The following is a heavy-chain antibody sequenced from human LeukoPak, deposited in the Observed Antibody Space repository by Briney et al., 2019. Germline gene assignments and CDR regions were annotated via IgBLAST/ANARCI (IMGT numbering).Heavy chain of an antibody. CDR2: IYYSGST. CDR1: GGPISSSSYY. CDR3: ARVSVYSGQPSDY. J-gene: IGHJ4*02. V-gene: IGHV4-39*07. D-gene: IGHD5-12*01. Sequence: SETLSLTCTVSGGPISSSSYYWGWIRQPPGKGLEWIGSIYYSGSTYYNPSLKSRVTISVDTSKNQFSLKLSSVTAADTAVYYCARVSVYSGQPSDYWGQGTLVTVSS.